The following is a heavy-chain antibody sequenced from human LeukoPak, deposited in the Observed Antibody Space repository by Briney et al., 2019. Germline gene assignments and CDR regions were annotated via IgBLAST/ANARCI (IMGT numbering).Heavy chain of an antibody. Sequence: PGGSLRLSCAASGFTFSSYWMHWVRQAPGKGLVWVSRINSDGSSTSYADSVKGRFTISRDNAKSTLYLQMNSLRAEDTAVYYCARDYYDSSGPLDSWGQGTLVTVSS. J-gene: IGHJ4*02. CDR3: ARDYYDSSGPLDS. D-gene: IGHD3-22*01. CDR1: GFTFSSYW. CDR2: INSDGSST. V-gene: IGHV3-74*01.